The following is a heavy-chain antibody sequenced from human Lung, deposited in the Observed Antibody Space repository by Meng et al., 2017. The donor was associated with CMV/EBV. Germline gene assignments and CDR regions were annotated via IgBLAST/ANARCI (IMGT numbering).Heavy chain of an antibody. D-gene: IGHD6-13*01. Sequence: SXKISCAASGFTFSSYAMHWVRQAPGKGLEWVAVISYDGSNKYYADSVKGRFTISRDNSKNTLYLQMNSLRAEDTAVYYCARGSSSYFDYWGQGTLVTVSS. CDR3: ARGSSSYFDY. J-gene: IGHJ4*02. V-gene: IGHV3-30-3*01. CDR2: ISYDGSNK. CDR1: GFTFSSYA.